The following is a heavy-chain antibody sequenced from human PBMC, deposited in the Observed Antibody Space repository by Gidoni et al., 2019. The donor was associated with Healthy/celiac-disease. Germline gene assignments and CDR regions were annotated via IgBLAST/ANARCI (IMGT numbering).Heavy chain of an antibody. D-gene: IGHD1-1*01. J-gene: IGHJ5*02. Sequence: QLVQSGAAVTKPGPSASVSCQVSGYTLTELSMHWVRQAPGKGLEWMGGFDPEDGETIYAQKFQGRVTMTEDTTTDTAYMELSSLRSEDTAVYYCATAAARYNSPNGFDPWGQGTLVTVSS. CDR2: FDPEDGET. V-gene: IGHV1-24*01. CDR1: GYTLTELS. CDR3: ATAAARYNSPNGFDP.